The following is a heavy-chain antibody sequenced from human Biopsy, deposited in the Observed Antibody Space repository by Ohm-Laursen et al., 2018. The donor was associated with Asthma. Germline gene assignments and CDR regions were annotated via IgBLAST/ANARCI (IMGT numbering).Heavy chain of an antibody. CDR2: VNGDGRST. CDR1: GFTFSSSW. CDR3: AKSADYYDSTDYLDF. D-gene: IGHD3-22*01. V-gene: IGHV3-74*01. Sequence: SLRLSCAASGFTFSSSWMHWVRQVPGKGLVWVSRVNGDGRSTSYADSVKGRFTISRDNAKNTLYLQMNSLRAEDTALYYCAKSADYYDSTDYLDFWGRGTLVTVSS. J-gene: IGHJ4*01.